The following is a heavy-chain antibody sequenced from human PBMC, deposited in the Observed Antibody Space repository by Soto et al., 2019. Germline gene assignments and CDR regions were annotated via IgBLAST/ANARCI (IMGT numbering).Heavy chain of an antibody. J-gene: IGHJ3*02. D-gene: IGHD3-16*01. CDR2: INAGNGDT. CDR1: GYTFITYA. Sequence: QVHLVQSGAEVKKPGASVKVSCKASGYTFITYALHWVRQAPGQRLEWMGWINAGNGDTKYSQKFQGSVTITRDIAATTAYMELSSLRSEDTAVYYCVGSAGGSNPCFDIWGQGTMVTVSS. V-gene: IGHV1-3*01. CDR3: VGSAGGSNPCFDI.